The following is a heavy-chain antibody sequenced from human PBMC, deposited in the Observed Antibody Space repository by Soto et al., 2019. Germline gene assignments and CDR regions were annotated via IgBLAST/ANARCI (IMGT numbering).Heavy chain of an antibody. V-gene: IGHV3-23*01. CDR1: GFTCSSYV. D-gene: IGHD6-13*01. J-gene: IGHJ4*02. Sequence: GGSLRLSCAASGFTCSSYVMSWVRQAPGKGLEWVSAISGSGGSTYYADSVKGRFTISRDNSKNTLYLQMNSLRAEDTAVYYCAKDVYRMAAAGLFAYRGQGTLVTVSS. CDR3: AKDVYRMAAAGLFAY. CDR2: ISGSGGST.